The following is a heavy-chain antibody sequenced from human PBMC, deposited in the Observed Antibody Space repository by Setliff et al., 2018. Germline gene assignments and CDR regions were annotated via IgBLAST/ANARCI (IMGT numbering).Heavy chain of an antibody. V-gene: IGHV1-69*13. J-gene: IGHJ6*03. D-gene: IGHD3-22*01. CDR2: IIPMFGTT. Sequence: SVKVSCKASGGTFSSYAIDWVRQAPGQGLEWMGGIIPMFGTTNYAQRFRGRVTITADESTTTAYLELSSLRSEDTAVYYCVREGVDSRSSTDYRYYMDVWGKGTTVTVSS. CDR3: VREGVDSRSSTDYRYYMDV. CDR1: GGTFSSYA.